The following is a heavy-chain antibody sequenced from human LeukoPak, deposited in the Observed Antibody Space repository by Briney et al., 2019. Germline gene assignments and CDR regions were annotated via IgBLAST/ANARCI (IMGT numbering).Heavy chain of an antibody. V-gene: IGHV1-18*01. Sequence: EASVKVSCKASGYTFTSYGISWVRQAPGQGLEWMGWISAYNGNTNYAQKLQGRVTMTTDTSTSTAYMELRSLRSDDTAVYYCARNKDDYGDYGNAFDIWGQGTMVTVSS. CDR1: GYTFTSYG. CDR2: ISAYNGNT. J-gene: IGHJ3*02. CDR3: ARNKDDYGDYGNAFDI. D-gene: IGHD4-17*01.